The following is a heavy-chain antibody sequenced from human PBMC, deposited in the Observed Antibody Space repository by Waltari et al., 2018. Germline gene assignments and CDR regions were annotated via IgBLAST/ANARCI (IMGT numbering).Heavy chain of an antibody. Sequence: QVQLQESGPGLVKPSQTLSLTCTVSGGSISSGGYYWSWIRQHPGKGLEWIGYIYYSGSTYYNPSLKSRVTISVDTSKNRFSLKLSSVTAADTAVYYCARVSYYDSSGYYYFDYWGQGTLVTVSS. CDR2: IYYSGST. V-gene: IGHV4-31*03. CDR3: ARVSYYDSSGYYYFDY. J-gene: IGHJ4*02. D-gene: IGHD3-22*01. CDR1: GGSISSGGYY.